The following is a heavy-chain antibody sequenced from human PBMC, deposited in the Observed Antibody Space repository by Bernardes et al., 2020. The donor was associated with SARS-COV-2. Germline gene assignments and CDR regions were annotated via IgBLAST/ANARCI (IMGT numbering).Heavy chain of an antibody. Sequence: GGSLRLSCAASGFTFSSYGMHWVRQAPGQGLEWVAVISYDGSNKYYADSVKGRFTISRDNSKNTLYLQMNSLRAEDTAVYYCAKDRGIQLWFNYYYGMDVWGQGTTVTVSS. CDR1: GFTFSSYG. J-gene: IGHJ6*02. CDR2: ISYDGSNK. D-gene: IGHD5-18*01. V-gene: IGHV3-30*18. CDR3: AKDRGIQLWFNYYYGMDV.